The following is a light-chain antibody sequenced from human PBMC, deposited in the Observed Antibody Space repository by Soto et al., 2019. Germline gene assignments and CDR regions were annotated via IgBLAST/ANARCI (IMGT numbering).Light chain of an antibody. CDR2: EGS. CDR1: NNDVVNFDL. V-gene: IGLV2-14*02. CDR3: SSYTSGSVL. Sequence: QSALTQPASVSGSPGQSITISCTGTNNDVVNFDLVSWYQQHPGKAPKLIIYEGSKRPSGISTRFSGSKSGNTASVTISGLQDEDEADYYCSSYTSGSVLFGGGTKLTVL. J-gene: IGLJ2*01.